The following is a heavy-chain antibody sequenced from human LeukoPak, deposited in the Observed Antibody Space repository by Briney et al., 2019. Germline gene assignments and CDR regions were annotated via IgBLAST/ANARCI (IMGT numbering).Heavy chain of an antibody. D-gene: IGHD2-15*01. J-gene: IGHJ6*02. CDR3: ARTRILRIREVDYYYYGMDV. CDR2: INPNSGGT. Sequence: ASVKVSCKASGYTFTGYYMHWVRQAPGQGLEWMGWINPNSGGTNYAQKFQGWVTMTRDTSISTAYMELSRLRSDDTAVYYCARTRILRIREVDYYYYGMDVWGQGTTVIVSS. V-gene: IGHV1-2*04. CDR1: GYTFTGYY.